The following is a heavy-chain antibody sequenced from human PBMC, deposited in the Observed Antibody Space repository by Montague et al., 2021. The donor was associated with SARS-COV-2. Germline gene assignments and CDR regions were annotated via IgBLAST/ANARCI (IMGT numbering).Heavy chain of an antibody. Sequence: SETLSLTCTVSGGSISGYSCYWGWLRQPPGKGLEWIGLIYHSGGTYNGPSLKRRFSISVDTSKNQFSLKVTSVTAADTAVYYCARRPGMFGAAFDIWGLGTMVTVSS. CDR1: GGSISGYSCY. CDR2: IYHSGGT. CDR3: ARRPGMFGAAFDI. J-gene: IGHJ3*02. V-gene: IGHV4-39*01. D-gene: IGHD3-10*02.